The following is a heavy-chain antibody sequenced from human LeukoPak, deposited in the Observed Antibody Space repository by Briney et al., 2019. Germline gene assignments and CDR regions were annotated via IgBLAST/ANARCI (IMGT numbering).Heavy chain of an antibody. Sequence: GGSLRLSCAASGFTFTSCAMSWVRQAPGKGLEWVSAISGSGGSTCYADSVKGRFTISRDNSQNTLYLQMNSLRAEDTAEYYCAKGETEAGTLTHGYWGQGTLVTVSS. V-gene: IGHV3-23*01. CDR3: AKGETEAGTLTHGY. J-gene: IGHJ4*02. D-gene: IGHD1-7*01. CDR1: GFTFTSCA. CDR2: ISGSGGST.